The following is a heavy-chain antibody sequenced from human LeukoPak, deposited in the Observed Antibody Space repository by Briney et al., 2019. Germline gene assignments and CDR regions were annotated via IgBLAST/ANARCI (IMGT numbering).Heavy chain of an antibody. CDR1: GYTFTGYY. J-gene: IGHJ4*02. CDR3: ATTTRRVIAVAFDY. CDR2: INPNSGGT. Sequence: ASVKVSCKASGYTFTGYYMHWVRQAPGQGLEWMGWINPNSGGTNYAQKFQGRVTMTRDTSISTAYMELSRLRSDDTAVYYCATTTRRVIAVAFDYWGQGTRVTVSS. V-gene: IGHV1-2*02. D-gene: IGHD6-19*01.